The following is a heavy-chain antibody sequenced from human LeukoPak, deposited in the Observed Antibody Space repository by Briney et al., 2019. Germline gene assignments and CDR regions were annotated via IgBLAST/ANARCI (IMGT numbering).Heavy chain of an antibody. CDR3: ARIPTIIAVAPIDY. CDR1: GFTVSSSY. CDR2: ISSSSSYI. Sequence: KAGGSLRLSCAASGFTVSSSYMSWVRQAPGKGLEWVSSISSSSSYIYYADSVKGRFTISRDNAKNSLYLQMNSLRAEDTAVYYCARIPTIIAVAPIDYWGQGTLVTVSS. D-gene: IGHD6-19*01. V-gene: IGHV3-21*01. J-gene: IGHJ4*02.